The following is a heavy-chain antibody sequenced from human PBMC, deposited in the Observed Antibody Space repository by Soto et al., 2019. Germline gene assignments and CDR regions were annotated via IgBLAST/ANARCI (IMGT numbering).Heavy chain of an antibody. V-gene: IGHV3-33*01. CDR3: ARVTGTTWPHYYYYGMDV. Sequence: PGGSLRLSCAASGFTFSSDGMHWVRQAPGKGLEWVAVIRYDGSNKYYADSVKGRFTISRDNSKNTLYLQMNSLRAEDTAVYYCARVTGTTWPHYYYYGMDVWGQGTTVTVSS. CDR1: GFTFSSDG. CDR2: IRYDGSNK. D-gene: IGHD1-7*01. J-gene: IGHJ6*02.